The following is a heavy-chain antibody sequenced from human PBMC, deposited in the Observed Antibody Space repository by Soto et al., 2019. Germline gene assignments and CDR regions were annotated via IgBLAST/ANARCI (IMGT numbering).Heavy chain of an antibody. CDR2: ISGSGENK. D-gene: IGHD6-13*01. J-gene: IGHJ6*02. Sequence: GGSLRLSCAASGFTFSSYGMHWVRQAPGKGLEWVAGISGSGENKYYADYVKGRFTISRDNSKNTLYLQMNSLRGEDTAVYYCARDRHGSDWYTYYFYTLAVWGQGTTVTVSS. CDR1: GFTFSSYG. V-gene: IGHV3-33*01. CDR3: ARDRHGSDWYTYYFYTLAV.